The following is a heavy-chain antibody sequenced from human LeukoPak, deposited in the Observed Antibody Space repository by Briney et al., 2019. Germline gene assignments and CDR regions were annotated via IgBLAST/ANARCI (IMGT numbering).Heavy chain of an antibody. CDR2: IKSKTDGGTP. CDR1: GFSFRNAW. Sequence: GGSLRLSCAVSGFSFRNAWMGWVRQAPGKGLEWVGRIKSKTDGGTPAYGASVKGRLTISRDDSKNTVFLEMSSLKTEDTALYYCTTDGDCSNTNCYSAFDIWAQGTMVAVFS. D-gene: IGHD2-2*02. V-gene: IGHV3-15*01. J-gene: IGHJ3*02. CDR3: TTDGDCSNTNCYSAFDI.